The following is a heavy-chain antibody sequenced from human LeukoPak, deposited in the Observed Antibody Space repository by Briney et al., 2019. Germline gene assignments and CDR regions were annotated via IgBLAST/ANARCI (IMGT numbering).Heavy chain of an antibody. D-gene: IGHD5-18*01. J-gene: IGHJ3*02. V-gene: IGHV4-39*07. CDR1: GGSISSYSYY. Sequence: PSETLSLTCTVSGGSISSYSYYWGWIRQPPGKGLEWIGSIHYGGSTYYNPSLKSRVTISVDTSKNQFSLKLSSVTAADTAVYYCAREGYSYGSFAFDIWGQGTMVTVSS. CDR2: IHYGGST. CDR3: AREGYSYGSFAFDI.